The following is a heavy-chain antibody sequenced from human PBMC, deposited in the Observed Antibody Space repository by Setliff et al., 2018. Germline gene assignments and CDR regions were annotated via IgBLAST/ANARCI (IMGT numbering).Heavy chain of an antibody. CDR2: IFFNGNK. V-gene: IGHV4-59*02. Sequence: PSETLFPHLQRLWYLRQDLLLDLDPAAPGKGLEWIGFIFFNGNKNYNPSLESRVTMSVDTSNNHVSLKLSSVTTADTAVYYCTNGWRNFDYWGQGKLVTVSS. D-gene: IGHD6-19*01. CDR1: YLRQDLL. CDR3: TNGWRNFDY. J-gene: IGHJ4*02.